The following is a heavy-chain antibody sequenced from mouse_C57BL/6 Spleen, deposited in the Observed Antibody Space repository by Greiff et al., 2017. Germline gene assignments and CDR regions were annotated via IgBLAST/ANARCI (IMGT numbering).Heavy chain of an antibody. CDR1: GYTFTDYY. J-gene: IGHJ4*01. V-gene: IGHV1-75*01. D-gene: IGHD1-1*01. CDR3: ARSDYYGSSPPYYAMDY. CDR2: IFPGSGST. Sequence: QVQLQQSGPELVKPGASVKISCKASGYTFTDYYINWVKQRPGQGLEWIGWIFPGSGSTYYNEKFKGKATLTVDKSSSTAYMLLSSLTSEDSAVYCCARSDYYGSSPPYYAMDYWGQGTSVTVSS.